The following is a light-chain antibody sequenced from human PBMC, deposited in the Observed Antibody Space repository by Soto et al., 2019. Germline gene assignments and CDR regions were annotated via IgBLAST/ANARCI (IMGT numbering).Light chain of an antibody. CDR3: CSYAGRYTYI. J-gene: IGLJ1*01. CDR1: SSDVGGYNY. Sequence: QSALTQPRSVSGSPGQSVTISCSGTSSDVGGYNYVSWYRQYPGKAPKLLIYDVSKRPSGVPDRFSGSKYGNTASLTISGLQAEDEADFYCCSYAGRYTYIFGTGTKVTVL. V-gene: IGLV2-11*01. CDR2: DVS.